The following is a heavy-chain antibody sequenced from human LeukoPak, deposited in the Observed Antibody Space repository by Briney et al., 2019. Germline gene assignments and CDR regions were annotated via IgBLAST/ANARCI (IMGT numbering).Heavy chain of an antibody. J-gene: IGHJ4*02. D-gene: IGHD3-10*01. V-gene: IGHV3-21*01. CDR2: ISSSSSYI. Sequence: GGSLRLSCAASGFTFSSYSMNWVRQAPGKGLEWVSSISSSSSYIYYADSMKGRFTISRDNAKNSLYLQMNSLRAEDTAVYYCAKSFWWFGEFSPFDYWGQGTLVTVSS. CDR3: AKSFWWFGEFSPFDY. CDR1: GFTFSSYS.